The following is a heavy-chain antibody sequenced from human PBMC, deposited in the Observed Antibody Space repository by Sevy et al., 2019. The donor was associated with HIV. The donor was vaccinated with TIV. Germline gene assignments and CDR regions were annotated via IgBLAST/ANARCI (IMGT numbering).Heavy chain of an antibody. J-gene: IGHJ4*02. V-gene: IGHV3-15*01. D-gene: IGHD3-10*01. Sequence: GGSLSLSCAASGFTFSNAWMSWVRQAPGKGLEWVGRIKSKTDGGTTYYAAPVKGRVTISIDKSKNTLYLQMNSLKAEDTAIYYCTTDSKEPGLSSLLDYWGQGTLVTVSS. CDR3: TTDSKEPGLSSLLDY. CDR2: IKSKTDGGTT. CDR1: GFTFSNAW.